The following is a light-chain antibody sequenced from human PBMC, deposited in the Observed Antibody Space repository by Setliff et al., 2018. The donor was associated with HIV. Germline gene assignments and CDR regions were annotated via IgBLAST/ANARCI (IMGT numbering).Light chain of an antibody. CDR2: EVT. Sequence: QSALTQPASVSGSPGQSITFSCTGTSSDVGNYNLVSWYQHHPGKAPKLMLYEVTERPSGISDRFSGSKSGDTASLTISGLQAEDEADYYCCSYAGSRTFYVFGTGTKVTVL. V-gene: IGLV2-23*02. CDR1: SSDVGNYNL. CDR3: CSYAGSRTFYV. J-gene: IGLJ1*01.